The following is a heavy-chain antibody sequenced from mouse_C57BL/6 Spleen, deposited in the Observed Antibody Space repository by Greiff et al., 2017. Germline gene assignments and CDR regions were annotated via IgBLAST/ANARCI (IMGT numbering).Heavy chain of an antibody. CDR1: GFTFSDYG. V-gene: IGHV5-17*01. D-gene: IGHD2-3*01. CDR3: ARGDGSPHYYAMDY. Sequence: EVMLVESGGGLVKPGGSLKLSCAASGFTFSDYGMHWVRQAPEKGLGWVAYISSGSSTIYYADTVKGRFTISRDNAKHTLFLQMTSLRSEDTAVYYCARGDGSPHYYAMDYWGQGTSVTVSS. CDR2: ISSGSSTI. J-gene: IGHJ4*01.